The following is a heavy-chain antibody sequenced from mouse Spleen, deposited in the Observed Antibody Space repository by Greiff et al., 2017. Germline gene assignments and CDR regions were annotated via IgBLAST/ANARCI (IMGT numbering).Heavy chain of an antibody. J-gene: IGHJ2*01. CDR1: GFTFSSYA. V-gene: IGHV5-9-1*02. CDR2: ISSGGDYI. Sequence: EVQRVESGEGLVKPGGSLKLSCAASGFTFSSYAMSWVRQTPEKRLEWVAYISSGGDYIYYADTVKGRFTISRDNARNTLYLQMSSLKSEDTAMYYCTREDDYQGFDYWGQGTTLTVSS. CDR3: TREDDYQGFDY. D-gene: IGHD2-4*01.